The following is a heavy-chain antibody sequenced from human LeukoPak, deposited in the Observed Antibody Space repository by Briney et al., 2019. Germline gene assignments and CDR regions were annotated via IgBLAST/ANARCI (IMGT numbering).Heavy chain of an antibody. Sequence: PSETLSLTCTVSAGSISSSSSYYWGWIRQPPGKGLEWIGEINHSGSTNYNPSLKSRVTISVDTSKNQFSLKLSSVTAADTAVYYCARGHLAGTTDYWGQGTLVTVSS. CDR3: ARGHLAGTTDY. D-gene: IGHD1-7*01. CDR2: INHSGST. J-gene: IGHJ4*02. CDR1: AGSISSSSSYY. V-gene: IGHV4-39*07.